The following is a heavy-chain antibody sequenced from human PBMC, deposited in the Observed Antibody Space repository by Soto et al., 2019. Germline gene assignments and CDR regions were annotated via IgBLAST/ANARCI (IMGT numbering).Heavy chain of an antibody. CDR1: GFTFSDYA. CDR2: IRGSGVGT. J-gene: IGHJ3*01. D-gene: IGHD4-17*01. Sequence: VQLLESGEPGGSLRVSCVASGFTFSDYAMTWVRQAPGKGLEWVSSIRGSGVGTTYADSVRGRFTILRDNSKNTLYLQMNSLRAEDTAVYYCARDPNGDYVGAFDGWGQGTMVTVSS. V-gene: IGHV3-23*01. CDR3: ARDPNGDYVGAFDG.